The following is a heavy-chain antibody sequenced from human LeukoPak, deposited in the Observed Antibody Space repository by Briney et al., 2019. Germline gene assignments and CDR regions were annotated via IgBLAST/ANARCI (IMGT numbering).Heavy chain of an antibody. CDR3: AKDTGGYCSSTSCSLDY. D-gene: IGHD2-2*01. CDR2: ISWNSGSI. V-gene: IGHV3-9*01. J-gene: IGHJ4*02. Sequence: GGSLRLSCAASGFTFSSYSMNWVRQAPGKGLEWVSGISWNSGSIGYADSVKGRFTISRDNAKNSLYLQMNSLRAEDTALYYCAKDTGGYCSSTSCSLDYWGQGTLVTVSS. CDR1: GFTFSSYS.